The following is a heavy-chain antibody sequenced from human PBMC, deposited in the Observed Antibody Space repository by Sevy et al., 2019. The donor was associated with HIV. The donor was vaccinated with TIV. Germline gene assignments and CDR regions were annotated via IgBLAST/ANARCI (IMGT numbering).Heavy chain of an antibody. D-gene: IGHD3-10*01. CDR1: GFTFSSYE. CDR3: ASSSYYGSGSYNLYYYYGMDV. V-gene: IGHV3-48*03. J-gene: IGHJ6*02. CDR2: ISSSGSTI. Sequence: LSLTCAASGFTFSSYEMNWVHQAPGKGLEWVSYISSSGSTIYYADSVKGRFTISRDNAKNSLYLQMNSLRAEDTAVYYCASSSYYGSGSYNLYYYYGMDVWGQGTTVTVSS.